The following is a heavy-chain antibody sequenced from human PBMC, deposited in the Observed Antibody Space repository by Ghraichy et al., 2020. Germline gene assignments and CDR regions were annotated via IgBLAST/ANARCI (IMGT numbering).Heavy chain of an antibody. J-gene: IGHJ4*02. D-gene: IGHD5-24*01. CDR3: ARVGRWHQLEPTDCTFDY. CDR2: IKEDGSDK. Sequence: GGSLRLSCAASGFTFSNYWMSWVRQAPGKGLEWVANIKEDGSDKYYVDSVKGRFTISRDTAKNSLFLQMDSLRVEDTAIYYCARVGRWHQLEPTDCTFDYWGQGTLVTVSS. V-gene: IGHV3-7*01. CDR1: GFTFSNYW.